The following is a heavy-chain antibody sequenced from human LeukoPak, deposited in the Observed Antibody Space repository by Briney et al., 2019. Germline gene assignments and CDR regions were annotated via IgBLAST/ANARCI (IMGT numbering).Heavy chain of an antibody. CDR2: IRGSGDDST. CDR3: ANRVGLRYYYFDY. V-gene: IGHV3-23*01. Sequence: AGGSLRLSCAASGFAFSLHWMNWVRQAPGKGLEWVASIRGSGDDSTYYADSVKGRFIISRDHFKNTLYLQMDSLRAEDSAVYYCANRVGLRYYYFDYWGQGTLVTVSS. CDR1: GFAFSLHW. J-gene: IGHJ4*02. D-gene: IGHD4-17*01.